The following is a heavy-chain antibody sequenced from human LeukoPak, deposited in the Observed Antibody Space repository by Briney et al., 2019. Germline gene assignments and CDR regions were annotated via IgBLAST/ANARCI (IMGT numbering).Heavy chain of an antibody. V-gene: IGHV3-7*01. CDR1: GFTFSSYW. J-gene: IGHJ5*02. CDR3: ARGRRYDITKRGNWFDP. CDR2: IKKDGSER. D-gene: IGHD3-9*01. Sequence: GGSLRLSCAASGFTFSSYWMNWVRQAPGKGLEWVANIKKDGSERYYVDSVKGRFTISRDNTKKSLYLQMNTLRAEDTAVYYCARGRRYDITKRGNWFDPWGQGTLVTVSS.